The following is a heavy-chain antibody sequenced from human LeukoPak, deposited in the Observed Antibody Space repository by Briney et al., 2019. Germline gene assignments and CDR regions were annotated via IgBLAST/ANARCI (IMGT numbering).Heavy chain of an antibody. D-gene: IGHD2-2*01. V-gene: IGHV4-34*01. J-gene: IGHJ6*03. Sequence: SETLSLTCAVYGGSFSGYYWSWIRQPPGKGLEWIGEINHSGSTNYNPSLKSRVTISVDTSKNQFSLKLSSVTAADTAVYYCASLVQYQLLWGLYYYYYMDVWGKETTVTVSS. CDR2: INHSGST. CDR3: ASLVQYQLLWGLYYYYYMDV. CDR1: GGSFSGYY.